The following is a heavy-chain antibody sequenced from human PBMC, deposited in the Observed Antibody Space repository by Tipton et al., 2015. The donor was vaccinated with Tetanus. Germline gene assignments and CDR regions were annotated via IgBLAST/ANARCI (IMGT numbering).Heavy chain of an antibody. CDR3: ASMTPVDWYFDL. CDR2: THHSGNT. D-gene: IGHD4-23*01. CDR1: GASIRSYY. Sequence: TLSLTCSVSGASIRSYYWNWIRQVPGKGLEWIGYTHHSGNTKYNPSLKSRVTISVDTSKNQLSLKLTSVTAADTAVYYCASMTPVDWYFDLWGRGTLVTVSS. V-gene: IGHV4-59*01. J-gene: IGHJ2*01.